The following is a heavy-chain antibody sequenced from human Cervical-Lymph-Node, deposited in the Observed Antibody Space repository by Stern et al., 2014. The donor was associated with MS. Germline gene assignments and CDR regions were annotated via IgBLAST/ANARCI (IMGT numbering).Heavy chain of an antibody. Sequence: QVQLVQSGAEVKKPGSSVKVSCKASGGTFSSYAISWVRQAPGQGLEWMGGIIPIFGTANYAQKFQGRVTITADESTSTAYMELSSLRSEDTAVYYCASYYYDSSGYYPTYYYYGMDVWGQGTTVTVSS. CDR1: GGTFSSYA. V-gene: IGHV1-69*01. CDR2: IIPIFGTA. CDR3: ASYYYDSSGYYPTYYYYGMDV. D-gene: IGHD3-22*01. J-gene: IGHJ6*02.